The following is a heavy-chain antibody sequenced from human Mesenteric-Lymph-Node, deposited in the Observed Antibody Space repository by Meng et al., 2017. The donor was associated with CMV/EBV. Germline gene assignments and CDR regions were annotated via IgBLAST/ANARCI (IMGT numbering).Heavy chain of an antibody. CDR2: INYSGTS. CDR1: GGSISSSHSF. D-gene: IGHD2-21*01. Sequence: VSGGSISSSHSFWGWIRQPPGKGLEWIGIINYSGTSYYNPSLMSRLTISVDRSKSQLSLRLSSLSAADTAVYYCSTYSGASGNCDYWGQGTLVTVSS. CDR3: STYSGASGNCDY. V-gene: IGHV4-39*01. J-gene: IGHJ4*02.